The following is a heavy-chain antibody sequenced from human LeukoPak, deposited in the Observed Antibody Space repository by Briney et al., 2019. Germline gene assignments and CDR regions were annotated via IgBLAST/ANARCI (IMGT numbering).Heavy chain of an antibody. D-gene: IGHD4-17*01. CDR3: TRHLGDEFDYGDYWGFDP. CDR1: GFTFSGSA. Sequence: GGSLRLSCAASGFTFSGSAMHWVRQASGKGLEWVGRIRSKANSYATAYAASVKGRFTISRDDSKNTAYLQMNSLKTEDTAVYYCTRHLGDEFDYGDYWGFDPWGQGTLVTVSS. V-gene: IGHV3-73*01. CDR2: IRSKANSYAT. J-gene: IGHJ5*02.